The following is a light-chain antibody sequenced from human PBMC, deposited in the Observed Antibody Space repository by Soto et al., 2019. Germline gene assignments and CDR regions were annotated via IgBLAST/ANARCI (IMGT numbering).Light chain of an antibody. V-gene: IGKV3-20*01. Sequence: EIVVTQSPGTLSLSPGERATLSCRASQSVSSSYLAWYQQKPGQAPRLLIYGASSRATGIPDRFSGSGSGTDFTLTISRLEPEDFAVYYCQQYGSSPLTFGGGTKLEIK. J-gene: IGKJ4*01. CDR3: QQYGSSPLT. CDR1: QSVSSSY. CDR2: GAS.